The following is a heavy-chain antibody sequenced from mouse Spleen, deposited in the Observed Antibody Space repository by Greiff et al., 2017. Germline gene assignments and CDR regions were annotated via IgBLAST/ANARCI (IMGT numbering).Heavy chain of an antibody. CDR3: ARYYYGSSLYCFDY. V-gene: IGHV1-82*01. Sequence: VQLQQSGPELVKPGASVKISCKASGYAFSSSWMNWVKQRPGKGLEWIGRIYPGDGDTNYNGKFKGKATLTADKSSSTAYMQLSSLTSEDSAVCFCARYYYGSSLYCFDYWGQGTTLTVSS. CDR1: GYAFSSSW. D-gene: IGHD1-1*01. J-gene: IGHJ2*01. CDR2: IYPGDGDT.